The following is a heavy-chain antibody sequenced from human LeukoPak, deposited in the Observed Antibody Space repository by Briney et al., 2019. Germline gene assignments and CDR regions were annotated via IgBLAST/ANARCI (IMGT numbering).Heavy chain of an antibody. Sequence: ASVKVSCKASGYTFTGYYMHWVRQAPGQGLEWMGWINPSSGGTNYAQKFQGRVTMTRDTSISTAYMELSRLRSDDTAVYYCARDRAAGYNWFDPWGQGTLVTVSS. D-gene: IGHD6-13*01. CDR1: GYTFTGYY. CDR2: INPSSGGT. J-gene: IGHJ5*02. V-gene: IGHV1-2*02. CDR3: ARDRAAGYNWFDP.